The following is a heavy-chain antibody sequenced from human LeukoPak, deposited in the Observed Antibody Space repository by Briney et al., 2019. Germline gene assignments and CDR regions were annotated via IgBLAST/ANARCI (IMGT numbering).Heavy chain of an antibody. V-gene: IGHV1-69*13. CDR2: IIPPFGTS. J-gene: IGHJ3*01. CDR1: GGTFISYA. Sequence: SVKVSCKASGGTFISYAINWVRQAPGQGLEWMGGIIPPFGTSNYAQRFQARVTITADESTSTAYMELSSLRSEDTAVYYCARDSYNWNALGKAFDVWGQGTMVTVSS. D-gene: IGHD1-1*01. CDR3: ARDSYNWNALGKAFDV.